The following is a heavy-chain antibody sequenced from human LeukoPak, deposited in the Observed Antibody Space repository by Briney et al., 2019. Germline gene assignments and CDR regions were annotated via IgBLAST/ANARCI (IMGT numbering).Heavy chain of an antibody. D-gene: IGHD3-16*01. CDR3: ARGDYYDGGGRNWFDV. Sequence: SETLSLTCSVSGGSVSSSSFYWGWIRQPPGKGLEWIGSIYYSGNTYYNPSLKSRVTISVVTSKNQFSLRLSSVTAADTAIYFCARGDYYDGGGRNWFDVWGQGTLVTVSS. J-gene: IGHJ5*02. CDR2: IYYSGNT. V-gene: IGHV4-39*07. CDR1: GGSVSSSSFY.